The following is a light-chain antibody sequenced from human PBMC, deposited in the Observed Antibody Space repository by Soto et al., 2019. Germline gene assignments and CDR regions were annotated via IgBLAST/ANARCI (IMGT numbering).Light chain of an antibody. Sequence: QLVLTQPPSASETPGQRVTISCSGSSSNIGRNAVNWYQHLPGTAPKLLIYNNNQRPSGVPDRFSGSKSGTSASLAISGLQSEDEADYYCAAWDDSLSGLLFGGGTQLTVL. V-gene: IGLV1-44*01. CDR3: AAWDDSLSGLL. CDR2: NNN. CDR1: SSNIGRNA. J-gene: IGLJ3*02.